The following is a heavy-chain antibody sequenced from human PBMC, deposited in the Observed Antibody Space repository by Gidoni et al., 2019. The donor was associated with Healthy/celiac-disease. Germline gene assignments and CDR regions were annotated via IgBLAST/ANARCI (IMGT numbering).Heavy chain of an antibody. V-gene: IGHV3-30*01. CDR3: ARGAPYDYGDYGGIDY. D-gene: IGHD4-17*01. J-gene: IGHJ4*02. Sequence: QVQLVASGGGVVQPGRSLRLSCAASGFTFSSYAMPWVRQAPGTGLEWVAVISYDGSNKYYADSVKGRFTISRDNSKNTLYLQMNSLRAEDTAVYYCARGAPYDYGDYGGIDYWGQGTLVTVSS. CDR2: ISYDGSNK. CDR1: GFTFSSYA.